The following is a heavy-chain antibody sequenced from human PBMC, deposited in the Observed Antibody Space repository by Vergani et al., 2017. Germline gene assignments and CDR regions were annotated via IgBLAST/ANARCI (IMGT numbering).Heavy chain of an antibody. D-gene: IGHD3-10*01. CDR1: GGTFSSYA. J-gene: IGHJ6*02. V-gene: IGHV1-69*01. CDR2: IIPIFGTA. Sequence: QVQLVQSGAEVKKPGSSVKVSCKASGGTFSSYAISWVRQAPGQGLEWMGGIIPIFGTANYAQKFQGRVTITADESTSTAYMELRSLRSEDTAVYYCARRLYYGSGLSYGMDVWGQGTTVTVSS. CDR3: ARRLYYGSGLSYGMDV.